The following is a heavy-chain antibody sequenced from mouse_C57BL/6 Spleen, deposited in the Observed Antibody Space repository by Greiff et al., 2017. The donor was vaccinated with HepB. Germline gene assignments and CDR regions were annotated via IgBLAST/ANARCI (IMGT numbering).Heavy chain of an antibody. Sequence: VQLQQSGPELVKPGASVKISCKASGYAFSSSWMNWVKQRPGKGLEWIGRIYPGDGDTNYNGKFKGKATLTADKSSSTAYMQLSSLTSEDTAVYFCARSPIYYGNRWYFDVWGTGTTVTVSS. J-gene: IGHJ1*03. D-gene: IGHD2-1*01. CDR1: GYAFSSSW. V-gene: IGHV1-82*01. CDR3: ARSPIYYGNRWYFDV. CDR2: IYPGDGDT.